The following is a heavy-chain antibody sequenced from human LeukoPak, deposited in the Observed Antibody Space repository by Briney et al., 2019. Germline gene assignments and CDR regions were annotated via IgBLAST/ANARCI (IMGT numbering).Heavy chain of an antibody. J-gene: IGHJ6*03. V-gene: IGHV1-8*01. D-gene: IGHD6-13*01. CDR1: GYTFTSYD. CDR2: MNPNRGNT. CDR3: ARGLQFYPSSSWYIKYYYYYYMDV. Sequence: ASVKVSCKASGYTFTSYDINWVRQATGQGLEWMGWMNPNRGNTGYAQKFQGRVTMTRNTSISTAYMELSSLRSEDTAVYYCARGLQFYPSSSWYIKYYYYYYMDVWGKGTTVTISS.